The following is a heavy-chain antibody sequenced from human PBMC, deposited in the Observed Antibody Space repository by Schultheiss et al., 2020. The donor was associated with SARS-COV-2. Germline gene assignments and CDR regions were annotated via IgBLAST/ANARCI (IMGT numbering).Heavy chain of an antibody. CDR2: ISSSGSYT. CDR1: GFTFSDYY. CDR3: ARANLEVFRENYYYYYMDV. J-gene: IGHJ6*03. Sequence: GESLKISCAASGFTFSDYYMTWIRQAPGKGLEWVSHISSSGSYTKSADTAKDRFTLSRDNAKNSLYLQMNSLRAEDTAVYYCARANLEVFRENYYYYYMDVWGKGTTVTVSS. D-gene: IGHD3-3*01. V-gene: IGHV3-11*05.